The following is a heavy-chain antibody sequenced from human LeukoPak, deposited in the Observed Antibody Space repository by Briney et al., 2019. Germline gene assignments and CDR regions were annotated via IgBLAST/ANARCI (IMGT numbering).Heavy chain of an antibody. D-gene: IGHD6-13*01. V-gene: IGHV1-69*13. Sequence: SVKVSCKASGGTFSSYAISWVRQAPGQGLEWMGGIIPIFGTANYAQKFQGRVTITADESTSTAYMELSSLRSEDTAVYYCATQGRGEQLVEYYSDYWGQGTLVTVSS. CDR3: ATQGRGEQLVEYYSDY. J-gene: IGHJ4*02. CDR2: IIPIFGTA. CDR1: GGTFSSYA.